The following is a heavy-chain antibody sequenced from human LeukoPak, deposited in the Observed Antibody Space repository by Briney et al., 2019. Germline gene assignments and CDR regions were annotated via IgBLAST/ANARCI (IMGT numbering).Heavy chain of an antibody. V-gene: IGHV3-9*01. CDR1: GFTFDDYA. CDR2: ISWNSGSI. CDR3: AKAKDTAMVLDAFDI. Sequence: GGSLRLSCAASGFTFDDYAMHWVRQAPGKGLEWVSGISWNSGSIGYADSVKGRFTISRDNAKNSLYLQMNSLRAEDTALYYCAKAKDTAMVLDAFDIWGQGTMVTVSS. J-gene: IGHJ3*02. D-gene: IGHD5-18*01.